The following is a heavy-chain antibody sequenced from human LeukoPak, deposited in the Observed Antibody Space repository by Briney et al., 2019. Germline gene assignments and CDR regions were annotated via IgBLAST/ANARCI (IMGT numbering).Heavy chain of an antibody. CDR3: ARLYCSGGSCHFDY. D-gene: IGHD2-15*01. Sequence: GGSLRLSCAASGFTFSSYTMNWVRQAPGKGLEWVSSISSSTSSIYYTDSVKGRFTISRDNAKNSLYLQMNSLRAEDTAVYYCARLYCSGGSCHFDYWGQGTLVTVSS. J-gene: IGHJ4*02. CDR2: ISSSTSSI. CDR1: GFTFSSYT. V-gene: IGHV3-21*01.